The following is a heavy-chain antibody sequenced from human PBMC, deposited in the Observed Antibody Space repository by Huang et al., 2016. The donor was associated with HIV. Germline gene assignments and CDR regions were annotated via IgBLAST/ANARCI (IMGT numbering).Heavy chain of an antibody. V-gene: IGHV1-18*01. J-gene: IGHJ6*03. CDR1: GYTFTTHG. D-gene: IGHD3-22*01. CDR3: ARDFRKGHYYDSNGKRRLLYYYYMDV. Sequence: QVHLVQSGAEVKQPGASVKVSCKASGYTFTTHGLSWVRQAPGQGLEWMGWINTDNGDTNYGRKCQGRVTMTADTSTSTAYMEVRSLRSDDTAVYYCARDFRKGHYYDSNGKRRLLYYYYMDVWGKGTTVIVSS. CDR2: INTDNGDT.